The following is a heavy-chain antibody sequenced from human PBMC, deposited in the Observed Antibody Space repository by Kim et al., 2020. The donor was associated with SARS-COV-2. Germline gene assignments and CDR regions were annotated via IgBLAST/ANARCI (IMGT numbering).Heavy chain of an antibody. Sequence: ASVKVSCKASGYTFTSYGISWVRQAPGQGLEWMGWISAYNGNTNYAQKLQGRVTMTTDTSTSTAYMELRSLRSDDTAVYYCARDHMWRWSSTSCQAAGGMEVWGQGTTVTVSS. D-gene: IGHD2-2*01. J-gene: IGHJ6*02. V-gene: IGHV1-18*04. CDR3: ARDHMWRWSSTSCQAAGGMEV. CDR2: ISAYNGNT. CDR1: GYTFTSYG.